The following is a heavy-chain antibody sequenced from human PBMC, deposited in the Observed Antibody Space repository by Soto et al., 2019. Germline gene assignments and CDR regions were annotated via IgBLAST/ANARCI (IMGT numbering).Heavy chain of an antibody. CDR2: IDQDGSRK. D-gene: IGHD3-10*01. CDR3: VRAGVTMIRDPGAD. Sequence: PGGSLRLSCTASGFTFSTYYMSWVRQARGKGLEWLANIDQDGSRKYYVDSVKGRFTISRDNAKNSLFLQMDSLRADDTAVYYCVRAGVTMIRDPGADWGQGTLVTVSS. V-gene: IGHV3-7*01. CDR1: GFTFSTYY. J-gene: IGHJ4*02.